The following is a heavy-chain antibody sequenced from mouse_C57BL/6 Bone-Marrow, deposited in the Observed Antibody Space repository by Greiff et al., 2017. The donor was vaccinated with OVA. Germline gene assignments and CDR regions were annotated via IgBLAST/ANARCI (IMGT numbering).Heavy chain of an antibody. J-gene: IGHJ1*03. Sequence: VQLQQPGAELVMPGASVKLSCKASGYTFTSYWMHWVKQRPGPGLEWIGEIDPSDSYTNYNQKFKGKSTLTVDKSSSTAYMQLSSLTSEDSAVYYCASPGGYFDVWGTGTTVTVSS. V-gene: IGHV1-69*01. CDR2: IDPSDSYT. CDR3: ASPGGYFDV. CDR1: GYTFTSYW.